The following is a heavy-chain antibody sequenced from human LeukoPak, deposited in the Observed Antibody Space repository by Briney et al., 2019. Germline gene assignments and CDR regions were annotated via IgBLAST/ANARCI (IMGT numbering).Heavy chain of an antibody. CDR1: GFTFSSYG. V-gene: IGHV3-30*04. Sequence: GGSVRLSCAASGFTFSSYGMHWVRQAPGEWLEWVVVISYDGSNNYYADCVKGRFTISRDNSENPLYLQMNSLRADDTAVYYCARRPVAYSYDSSGYSPVYYFDYWGQGTLVTVSS. CDR3: ARRPVAYSYDSSGYSPVYYFDY. J-gene: IGHJ4*02. CDR2: ISYDGSNN. D-gene: IGHD3-22*01.